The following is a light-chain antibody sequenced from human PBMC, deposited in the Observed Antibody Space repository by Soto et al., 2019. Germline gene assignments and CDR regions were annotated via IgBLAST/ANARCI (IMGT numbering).Light chain of an antibody. CDR2: WAS. CDR3: QQANSFPLT. Sequence: DIVMNHSPDSLAVSLGARATITCTSSHSLFYTSNNKNYLAWYQQKPGQSPKLLFYWASTRESGVPDRISASGSGTDFTLTINGLQAEDFAIYYCQQANSFPLTFGGGTKVDIK. CDR1: HSLFYTSNNKNY. V-gene: IGKV4-1*01. J-gene: IGKJ4*01.